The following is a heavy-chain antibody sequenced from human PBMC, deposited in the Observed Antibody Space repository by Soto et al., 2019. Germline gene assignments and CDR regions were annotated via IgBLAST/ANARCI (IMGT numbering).Heavy chain of an antibody. Sequence: PGESLKISCKGSGYSFTSYWISWVRQMPGKGLEWMGRIDPSDSYTNYSPSFQGHVTISADKSISTAYLQWSGLKASDTAMYYCASRADYHYYGMDVWGQGTTVTVSS. V-gene: IGHV5-10-1*01. CDR2: IDPSDSYT. CDR3: ASRADYHYYGMDV. CDR1: GYSFTSYW. D-gene: IGHD3-10*01. J-gene: IGHJ6*02.